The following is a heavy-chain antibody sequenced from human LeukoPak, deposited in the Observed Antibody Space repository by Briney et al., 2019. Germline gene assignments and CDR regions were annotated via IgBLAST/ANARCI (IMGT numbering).Heavy chain of an antibody. V-gene: IGHV3-30*03. D-gene: IGHD6-19*01. CDR2: ISYDGSNK. CDR3: AAAVAGYVDY. CDR1: GFTFSSYG. J-gene: IGHJ4*02. Sequence: TGGSLRLSCAASGFTFSSYGMHWVRQAPGKGLEWVAGISYDGSNKYYADSVKGRFTISRDNSENTLYLQMDSLRAEDTAVYFCAAAVAGYVDYWGQGTLVTVSS.